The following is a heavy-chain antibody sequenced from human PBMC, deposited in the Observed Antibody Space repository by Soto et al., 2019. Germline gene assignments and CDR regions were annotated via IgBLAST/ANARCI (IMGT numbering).Heavy chain of an antibody. D-gene: IGHD5-18*01. CDR3: ARTSMQSRGYSYGHGGMDV. J-gene: IGHJ6*02. CDR2: IIPIFGTA. V-gene: IGHV1-69*06. Sequence: SVTVSCKASGGTFSVYAISWVRRATGQGLEWMGGIIPIFGTANYSPSFQGHVTISADKSISTAYLQWSSLKASDTAMYYCARTSMQSRGYSYGHGGMDVWGQGTTVTVSS. CDR1: GGTFSVYA.